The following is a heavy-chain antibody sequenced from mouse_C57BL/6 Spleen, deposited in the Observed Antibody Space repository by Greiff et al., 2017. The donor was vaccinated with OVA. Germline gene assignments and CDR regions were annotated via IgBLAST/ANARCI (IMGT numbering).Heavy chain of an antibody. D-gene: IGHD1-2*01. Sequence: KLQQSGAELVRPGTSVKMSCKASGYTFTNYWIGWAKQRPGHGLEWIGDIYPGGGYTNYNEKFKGKATLTADKSSSTAYMQFSSLTSEDSAIYYCARSGTTAHAMDYWGQGTSVTVSS. J-gene: IGHJ4*01. CDR2: IYPGGGYT. CDR1: GYTFTNYW. V-gene: IGHV1-63*01. CDR3: ARSGTTAHAMDY.